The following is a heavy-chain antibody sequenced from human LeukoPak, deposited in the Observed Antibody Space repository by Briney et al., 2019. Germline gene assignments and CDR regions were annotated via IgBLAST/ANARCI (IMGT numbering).Heavy chain of an antibody. D-gene: IGHD2-15*01. CDR1: GGSFSGYY. CDR2: INHSGST. J-gene: IGHJ5*02. V-gene: IGHV4-34*01. Sequence: PSETLSLTCAVYGGSFSGYYWSWIRQPPGKGLEWIGEINHSGSTNYNPSLKSRVTISVDTSKNQFSLKLSSVTAADTAVYYCARGHPGGYCSGGSCYSRNWFDPWGQGTLATVSS. CDR3: ARGHPGGYCSGGSCYSRNWFDP.